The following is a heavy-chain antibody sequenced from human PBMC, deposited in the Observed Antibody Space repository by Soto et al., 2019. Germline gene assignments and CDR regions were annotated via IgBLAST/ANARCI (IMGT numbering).Heavy chain of an antibody. CDR1: GFTFSSYG. V-gene: IGHV3-30*18. CDR3: AKGDYDSSVDY. Sequence: QVQLVESGGGVVQPGRSLRLSCAASGFTFSSYGMHWVRQAPGKGLEWVAVISYDGSNKYYADSVKGRFTISRDNSKNTLYLQMNSLRAEDTAVYYCAKGDYDSSVDYWGQGTLVTVSS. CDR2: ISYDGSNK. D-gene: IGHD3-22*01. J-gene: IGHJ4*02.